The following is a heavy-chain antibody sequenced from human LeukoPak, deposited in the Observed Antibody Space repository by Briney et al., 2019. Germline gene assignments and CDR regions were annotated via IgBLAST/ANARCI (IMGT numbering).Heavy chain of an antibody. Sequence: GGSLRLSCAASGFTFSSYSMNWVRQAPGKGLEWVSSISSSSSYIYYADSVKGRFTISIDNAKNSLYLQMNSLRAEDAALYYCAKASGPYYYDSGDYWGQGTLVTVSS. J-gene: IGHJ4*02. V-gene: IGHV3-21*04. CDR2: ISSSSSYI. D-gene: IGHD3-22*01. CDR1: GFTFSSYS. CDR3: AKASGPYYYDSGDY.